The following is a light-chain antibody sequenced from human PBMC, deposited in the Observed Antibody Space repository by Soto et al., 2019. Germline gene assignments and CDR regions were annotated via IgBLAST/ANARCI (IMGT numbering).Light chain of an antibody. Sequence: QPVLTQSPSASASLGASVKLTCTLSSGHSSYAIAWHQQQPEKGPRYLMKLNSDGSHSKGDGIPDRFSGSSSGAERYLTISRLQSEDEADYYCQTWGTGIQVFGGGPKLTVL. V-gene: IGLV4-69*01. CDR1: SGHSSYA. CDR2: LNSDGSH. J-gene: IGLJ3*02. CDR3: QTWGTGIQV.